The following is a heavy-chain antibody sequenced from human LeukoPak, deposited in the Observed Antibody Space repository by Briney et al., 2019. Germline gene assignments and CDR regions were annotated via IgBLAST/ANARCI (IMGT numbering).Heavy chain of an antibody. CDR1: GYDFINYG. CDR2: RSIYNGNT. D-gene: IGHD6-25*01. CDR3: ASRLQAGSFDY. J-gene: IGHJ4*02. Sequence: GASVKVSCKASGYDFINYGISWVRQAPGQGLEWMGWRSIYNGNTHYAQKFQGRVTMTTDTSTSTAYMELRSLRSDDTAVYYCASRLQAGSFDYWGQGTLVTVSS. V-gene: IGHV1-18*01.